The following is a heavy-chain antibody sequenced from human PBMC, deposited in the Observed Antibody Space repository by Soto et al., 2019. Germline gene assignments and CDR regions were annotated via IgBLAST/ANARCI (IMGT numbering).Heavy chain of an antibody. J-gene: IGHJ4*02. CDR3: ARAVAGIYYFDY. D-gene: IGHD6-19*01. CDR1: GYTFTSYA. Sequence: GASVKVSCKASGYTFTSYAMHWVRQAPGQRLEWMGWINAGNGNTKYSQRFQGRVTITRDTSASTAYMELSSLRSEDTAVYYCARAVAGIYYFDYRGQGTLVTVSS. V-gene: IGHV1-3*01. CDR2: INAGNGNT.